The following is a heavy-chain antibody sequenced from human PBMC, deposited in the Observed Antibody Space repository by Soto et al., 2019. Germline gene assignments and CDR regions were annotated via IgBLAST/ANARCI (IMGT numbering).Heavy chain of an antibody. J-gene: IGHJ4*02. D-gene: IGHD6-25*01. CDR2: MNPNSGNT. CDR1: GYTFTSYD. Sequence: QVQLVQSGAEVKKPGASVKVSCKASGYTFTSYDINWVRQATGQGLEWMGWMNPNSGNTGYAQKFQGRVTMTRNTSISTAYMELGSLRSEDTAVYYCASYVTDSGGLDYWGQGTLVTVSS. V-gene: IGHV1-8*01. CDR3: ASYVTDSGGLDY.